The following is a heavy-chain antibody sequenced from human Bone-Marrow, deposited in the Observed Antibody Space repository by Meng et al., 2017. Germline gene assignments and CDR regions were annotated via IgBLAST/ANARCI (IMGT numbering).Heavy chain of an antibody. Sequence: ASVKVSCKASGYTFTGYYMHWVRQAPGQGLEWMGRINPNSGGTNYAQKFQGRVTMTRDTSISTAYMELSRLRSDDTAVYYCARGYSSGWYRAPWGQGTRVTGSS. CDR1: GYTFTGYY. V-gene: IGHV1-2*06. J-gene: IGHJ5*02. CDR3: ARGYSSGWYRAP. D-gene: IGHD6-19*01. CDR2: INPNSGGT.